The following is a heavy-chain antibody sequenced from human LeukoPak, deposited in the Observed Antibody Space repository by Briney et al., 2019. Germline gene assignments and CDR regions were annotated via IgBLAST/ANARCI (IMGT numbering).Heavy chain of an antibody. J-gene: IGHJ4*02. CDR1: EFTFSSYT. V-gene: IGHV3-21*01. D-gene: IGHD2-15*01. Sequence: GGSLRLSCAASEFTFSSYTINWVRQAPGKGLEWVSSISSTSTYISHADSVKGRFTISRDNAKNSLYLQMNSLRAEDTAVYYCARGGGNFDYWGQGTLVTVSS. CDR2: ISSTSTYI. CDR3: ARGGGNFDY.